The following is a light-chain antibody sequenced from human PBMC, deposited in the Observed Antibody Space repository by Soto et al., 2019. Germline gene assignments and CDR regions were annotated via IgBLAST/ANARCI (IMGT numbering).Light chain of an antibody. Sequence: QSVLTQPPSVSGAPGQRVTVSCTGSSSNMGTGYDVHWYQQLPGTAPKLLIYGNTIRPSGVPDRFSASRSGTSASLAITGLQADDEADYYCQSYDSSLRGWVFGGGTKLTVL. CDR2: GNT. V-gene: IGLV1-40*01. CDR3: QSYDSSLRGWV. CDR1: SSNMGTGYD. J-gene: IGLJ3*02.